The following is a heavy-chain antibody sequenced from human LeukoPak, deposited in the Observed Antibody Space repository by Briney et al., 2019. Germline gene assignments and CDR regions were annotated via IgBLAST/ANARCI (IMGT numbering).Heavy chain of an antibody. CDR2: IYPGDSDT. Sequence: GESLKLSCKGSGYGFTSYWIGWVRQMPGKGLEWMGIIYPGDSDTRYSPSFQGKVTISADKSISTAYLQWSSLKASDTAMYYCARRHQVVYAIDYWGQGTLVTVSS. V-gene: IGHV5-51*01. D-gene: IGHD2-8*02. CDR1: GYGFTSYW. J-gene: IGHJ4*02. CDR3: ARRHQVVYAIDY.